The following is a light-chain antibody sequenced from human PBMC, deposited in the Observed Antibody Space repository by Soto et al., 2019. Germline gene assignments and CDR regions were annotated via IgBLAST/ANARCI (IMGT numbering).Light chain of an antibody. Sequence: ILLTQSPGTLSLYPGERATLSCRASQSVSSGYLAWYPQKPGQPPRVLIYETSSRATGIPDRFSGSGCGTDFTLTISSLEPEDFAVYYCQQYGSSPPVTFCPGTKVDIK. CDR1: QSVSSGY. CDR2: ETS. CDR3: QQYGSSPPVT. J-gene: IGKJ3*01. V-gene: IGKV3-20*01.